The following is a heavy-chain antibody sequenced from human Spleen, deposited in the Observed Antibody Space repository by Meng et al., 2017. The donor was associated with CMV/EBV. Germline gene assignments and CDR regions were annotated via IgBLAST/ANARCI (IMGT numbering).Heavy chain of an antibody. CDR3: ARGPRIVAAGNIGYFQY. V-gene: IGHV1-2*02. Sequence: ASVKVSCKASGYTFTGYYMHWVRQAPGQGLEWMGWINPNSGGTNYAQKFQGRVTMTRDTSISTAYMELSRLRSDDTAVYYCARGPRIVAAGNIGYFQYWGQGTLVTVSS. D-gene: IGHD6-13*01. CDR2: INPNSGGT. J-gene: IGHJ1*01. CDR1: GYTFTGYY.